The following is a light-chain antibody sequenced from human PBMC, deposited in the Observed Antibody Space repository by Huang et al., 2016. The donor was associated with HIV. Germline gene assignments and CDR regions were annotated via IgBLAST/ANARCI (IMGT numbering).Light chain of an antibody. V-gene: IGKV4-1*01. CDR3: KQYYGSPPT. J-gene: IGKJ1*01. CDR2: GAS. Sequence: DIVMTQSPDSLALSLGQRATINCKSSQRILYNSDKNNYLAWYQQKPGQPPKLLIYGASNRESGGPDRFSGSGSGTDFTITISSLQAGDVAVYYCKQYYGSPPTFGQGTRWKSN. CDR1: QRILYNSDKNNY.